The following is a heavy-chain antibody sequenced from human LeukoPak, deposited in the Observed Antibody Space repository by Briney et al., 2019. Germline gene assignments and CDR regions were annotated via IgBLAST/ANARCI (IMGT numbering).Heavy chain of an antibody. J-gene: IGHJ3*02. CDR3: ARVPTYYYDSSGIWGAFDI. CDR2: IYTSGST. CDR1: GGSISSYY. V-gene: IGHV4-4*07. D-gene: IGHD3-22*01. Sequence: SSETLSLTCTVSGGSISSYYWSWIRQPAGKGLEWIGRIYTSGSTNYNPSLKSRVTMSVDTSKNQFSLKLSSVTAADTAVYYCARVPTYYYDSSGIWGAFDIWGQGTMVTVSS.